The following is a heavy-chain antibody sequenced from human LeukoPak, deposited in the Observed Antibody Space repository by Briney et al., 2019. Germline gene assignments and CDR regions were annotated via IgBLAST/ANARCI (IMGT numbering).Heavy chain of an antibody. Sequence: VGSLRLSCAASGITFRSYGMHWVRQAPGKGLEWVAVISYDGSHKYYADSVKGRFSISRDNSKNTLYLQMNSLRADDTAVYYCAKGARGDTVTSIVGLNWFDPWGQGTLVTVSS. CDR3: AKGARGDTVTSIVGLNWFDP. J-gene: IGHJ5*01. D-gene: IGHD4-17*01. CDR1: GITFRSYG. CDR2: ISYDGSHK. V-gene: IGHV3-30*18.